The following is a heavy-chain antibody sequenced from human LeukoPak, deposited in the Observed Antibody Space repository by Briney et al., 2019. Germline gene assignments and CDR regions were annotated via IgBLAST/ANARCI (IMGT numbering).Heavy chain of an antibody. V-gene: IGHV4-4*07. J-gene: IGHJ4*02. Sequence: SETLSLTCTVSGGSISSYYWSWIRQPAGKGLEWIGRIYTSGSTNYNPSLKSRVTMSVDTSKNQFSLKLSSVTAADTAVYYCARVRITMVRGVGKYFDYWGQGTLVTVSS. D-gene: IGHD3-10*01. CDR2: IYTSGST. CDR1: GGSISSYY. CDR3: ARVRITMVRGVGKYFDY.